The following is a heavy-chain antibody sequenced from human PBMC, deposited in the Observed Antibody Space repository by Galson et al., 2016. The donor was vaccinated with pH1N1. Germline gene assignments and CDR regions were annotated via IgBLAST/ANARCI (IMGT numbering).Heavy chain of an antibody. D-gene: IGHD3-16*01. CDR1: GFTFSNYA. CDR2: FSGSTA. J-gene: IGHJ4*02. V-gene: IGHV3-23*01. CDR3: TRDAWGWLFDS. Sequence: SLRLSCAASGFTFSNYAMSWVRQAPGKGPEWVSGFSGSTALYADSVKDRFTISRDNLQNTFYLQMNSLRAEDTAIYYCTRDAWGWLFDSWGQGTLVTVSS.